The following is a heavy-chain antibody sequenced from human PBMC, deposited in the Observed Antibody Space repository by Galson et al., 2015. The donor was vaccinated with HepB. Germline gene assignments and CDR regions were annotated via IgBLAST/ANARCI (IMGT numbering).Heavy chain of an antibody. CDR2: ISGSGGST. V-gene: IGHV3-23*01. Sequence: SLRLSCAASGFTFSTYAMSWVRQAPGKGLEWVSAISGSGGSTYYADSVKGRFTISRDNSKNTLYLQMNSLRAEDTAVYYCAKDRQYYDFWSTFKYFFDCWGQGTLVTVSS. J-gene: IGHJ4*02. D-gene: IGHD3-3*01. CDR3: AKDRQYYDFWSTFKYFFDC. CDR1: GFTFSTYA.